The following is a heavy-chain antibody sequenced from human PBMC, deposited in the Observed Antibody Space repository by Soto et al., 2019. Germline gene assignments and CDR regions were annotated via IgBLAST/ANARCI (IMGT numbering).Heavy chain of an antibody. CDR3: AKGDRQAGSRASYYYYDMDV. CDR1: GFTFSSFA. D-gene: IGHD3-10*01. CDR2: ISHDGSNA. J-gene: IGHJ6*01. V-gene: IGHV3-30-3*01. Sequence: QVQLEESGGGVVQPGRSLRLSCEASGFTFSSFAMNWVRQAPGKGLEWVAVISHDGSNAYYADSVKGRFTISRDNSKNTLYLQMNSLRVEDAAVYYWAKGDRQAGSRASYYYYDMDVW.